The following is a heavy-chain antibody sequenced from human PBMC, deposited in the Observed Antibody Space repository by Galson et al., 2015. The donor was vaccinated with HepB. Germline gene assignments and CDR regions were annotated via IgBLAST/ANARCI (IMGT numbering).Heavy chain of an antibody. CDR2: ISYDGSNK. J-gene: IGHJ4*02. D-gene: IGHD6-13*01. CDR1: GFTFSSYG. V-gene: IGHV3-30*18. CDR3: AKDQVGGIAAAGSDY. Sequence: SLRLSCAASGFTFSSYGMHWVRQAPGRGLKWVAVISYDGSNKYYADSVKGRFTISRDNSKNTLYLQMNSLRAEDTAVYYCAKDQVGGIAAAGSDYGGQGTLVTASS.